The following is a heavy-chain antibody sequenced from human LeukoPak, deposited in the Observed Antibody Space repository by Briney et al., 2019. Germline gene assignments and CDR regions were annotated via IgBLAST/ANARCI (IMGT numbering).Heavy chain of an antibody. V-gene: IGHV3-9*01. J-gene: IGHJ4*02. D-gene: IGHD3-22*01. CDR2: ISWNSGSI. CDR3: AKGSDSSGYSLFEY. CDR1: GFTFDDYA. Sequence: GGSLRLSCAASGFTFDDYAMHWVRQAPGKGLEWVSGISWNSGSIAYADSVKGRFTISRDNAKNSLYLQMNSLRAEDTAFYYCAKGSDSSGYSLFEYGGQGTLVTVSS.